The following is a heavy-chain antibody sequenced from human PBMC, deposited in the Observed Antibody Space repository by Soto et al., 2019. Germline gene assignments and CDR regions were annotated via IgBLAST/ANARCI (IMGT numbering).Heavy chain of an antibody. Sequence: QEQVVQSGPAMKEPGSSVKVSCRASGIMSSGYGFSWVRQAPGQGLEWVGRINPTLDSTQYAQNLQGRVSITVDKATDTAYFEATCLSLDDTAIYFCATMKRARLDSWGRGTVVTVSS. CDR1: GIMSSGYG. CDR3: ATMKRARLDS. V-gene: IGHV1-69*09. J-gene: IGHJ4*02. CDR2: INPTLDST.